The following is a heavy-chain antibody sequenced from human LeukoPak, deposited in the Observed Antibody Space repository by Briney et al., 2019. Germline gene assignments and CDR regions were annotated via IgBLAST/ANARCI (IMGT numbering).Heavy chain of an antibody. CDR3: ARERKENHSYKKYSSGWAYFDY. Sequence: SETLSLTCTVSGFSISSRYYWGWIRQPPGKGLEWIGNIYHTGNNYYNSSLKSRVNIAIDTSQNQFSLKLSSVTAADTAVYYCARERKENHSYKKYSSGWAYFDYWGQGTLVTVSS. CDR2: IYHTGNN. J-gene: IGHJ4*02. D-gene: IGHD6-19*01. CDR1: GFSISSRYY. V-gene: IGHV4-38-2*02.